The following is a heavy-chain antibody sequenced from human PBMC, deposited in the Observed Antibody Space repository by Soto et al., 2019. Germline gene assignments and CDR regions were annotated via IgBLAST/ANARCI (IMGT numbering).Heavy chain of an antibody. CDR2: IYSGGST. D-gene: IGHD4-17*01. CDR3: ERENQDYGVFQRDVWFDP. CDR1: GFTVSSNY. Sequence: GGSLRLSCAASGFTVSSNYMSWVRQAPGKGLEWVSVIYSGGSTYYADSVKGRFTISRHNSKNTLYLQMNSLRAEDTAVYYCERENQDYGVFQRDVWFDPWGQGTLVTVSS. J-gene: IGHJ5*02. V-gene: IGHV3-53*04.